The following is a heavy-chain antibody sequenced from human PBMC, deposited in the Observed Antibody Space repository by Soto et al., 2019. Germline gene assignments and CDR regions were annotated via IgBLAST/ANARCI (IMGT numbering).Heavy chain of an antibody. J-gene: IGHJ6*02. CDR3: ARDSADYYDSSGYYPSDYYFGMDV. CDR1: GGSISSYY. V-gene: IGHV4-59*01. D-gene: IGHD3-22*01. CDR2: IYYSGST. Sequence: SETLSLTCTVSGGSISSYYWSWIRQPPGKGLEWIGYIYYSGSTNYNPSLKSRVTISVDTSKNQFSLKLSSVTAADTAVYYCARDSADYYDSSGYYPSDYYFGMDVWGLGTKATVSS.